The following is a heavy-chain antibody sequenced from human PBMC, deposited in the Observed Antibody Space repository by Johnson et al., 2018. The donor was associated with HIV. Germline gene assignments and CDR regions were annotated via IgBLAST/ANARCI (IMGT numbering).Heavy chain of an antibody. CDR1: GFSFGDYV. CDR3: ATQRLFYASDI. J-gene: IGHJ3*02. D-gene: IGHD3-22*01. Sequence: LVESGGGVVQPGRSLRLSCGASGFSFGDYVMHWVRQGPGKGLEWVSGISWNSGSICYADSVKGRFTISRDNSKNTLYLQMNSLRAEDTAVYYCATQRLFYASDIWGQGTMVNVSS. CDR2: ISWNSGSI. V-gene: IGHV3-9*01.